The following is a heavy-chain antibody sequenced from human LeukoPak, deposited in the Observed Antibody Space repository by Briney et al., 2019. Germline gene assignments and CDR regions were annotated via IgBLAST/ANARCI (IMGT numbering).Heavy chain of an antibody. V-gene: IGHV3-23*01. CDR2: ISGSGGSI. J-gene: IGHJ4*02. CDR1: GFTFSSYA. D-gene: IGHD6-13*01. Sequence: PGGSLRLSCAASGFTFSSYAMSWVRQAPGKGLEWVSAISGSGGSIYYADSVKGRFTISRDNAKNSLYLQMNSLRAEDTAVYYCARRVYLIDYWGQGTLVTVSS. CDR3: ARRVYLIDY.